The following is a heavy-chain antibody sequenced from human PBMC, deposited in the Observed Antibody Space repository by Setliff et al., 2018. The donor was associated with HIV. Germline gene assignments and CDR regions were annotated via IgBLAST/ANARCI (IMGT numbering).Heavy chain of an antibody. CDR3: ARDRPPSTVDMLGAFDR. V-gene: IGHV4-39*07. D-gene: IGHD4-17*01. J-gene: IGHJ3*02. CDR1: GGSISSSRYY. CDR2: IYYTGTT. Sequence: PSETLSLTCTVSGGSISSSRYYWGWIRQPPGKGLEWIGTIYYTGTTKYNPSLKSRVTMSVDTSKNQLSLKLSSLTAADTAVYYCARDRPPSTVDMLGAFDRWGQGTMVT.